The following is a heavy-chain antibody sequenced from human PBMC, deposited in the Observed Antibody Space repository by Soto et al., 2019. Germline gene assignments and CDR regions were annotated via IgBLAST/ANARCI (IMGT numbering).Heavy chain of an antibody. J-gene: IGHJ4*02. CDR3: ASKAACGGDCYAFDS. CDR1: GGIFSSNT. V-gene: IGHV1-69*06. D-gene: IGHD2-21*02. CDR2: IIPLFGTA. Sequence: QVYLVQSGAEVKKPGSSVKISCKASGGIFSSNTINWVRQAAGQGLEWMGGIIPLFGTANYAEKFQGRVTITADTYTKTEYMELTSLRSEHTAVYYCASKAACGGDCYAFDSWGQGTLVTVS.